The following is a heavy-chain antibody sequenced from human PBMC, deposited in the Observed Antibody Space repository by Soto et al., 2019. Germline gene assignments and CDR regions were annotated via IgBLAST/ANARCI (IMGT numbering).Heavy chain of an antibody. CDR3: ARQYLGEYYYYMVV. CDR2: IYYSGST. CDR1: GGSISSYY. Sequence: QVQLQESGPGLVKPSETLSLTCTVSGGSISSYYWSWIRQPPGKGLEWIGYIYYSGSTNYNPSLKRRVSISVNTSKNQFSLKLSSVTAAYTAVYYCARQYLGEYYYYMVVWGKGTTVTVSS. D-gene: IGHD3-9*01. V-gene: IGHV4-59*08. J-gene: IGHJ6*03.